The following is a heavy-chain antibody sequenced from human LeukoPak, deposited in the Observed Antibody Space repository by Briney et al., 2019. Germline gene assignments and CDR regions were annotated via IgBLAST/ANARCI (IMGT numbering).Heavy chain of an antibody. CDR2: IYTSGST. CDR3: ARDYGSGSYYTLGY. Sequence: SETLSLTCTVSGGPISSYYWSWIRQPAGKGLEWIGRIYTSGSTNYNPSLKSRVTMSVDTSKNQFSLKLSSVTAADTAVYYCARDYGSGSYYTLGYWGQGTLVTVSS. CDR1: GGPISSYY. D-gene: IGHD3-10*01. V-gene: IGHV4-4*07. J-gene: IGHJ4*02.